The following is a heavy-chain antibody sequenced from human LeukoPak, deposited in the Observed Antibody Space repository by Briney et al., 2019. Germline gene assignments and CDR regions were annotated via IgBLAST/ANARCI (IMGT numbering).Heavy chain of an antibody. CDR1: GGSISSYY. CDR2: IYYSGST. D-gene: IGHD4-17*01. CDR3: ARVGRLRSPGYYFGY. Sequence: PSETLSLTCTVSGGSISSYYWSWIRQPPGKGLEWIGYIYYSGSTNYNPSLKSRVTISVDTSKNQFSLKLSSVTAADTAVYYCARVGRLRSPGYYFGYWGQGTLVTVSS. V-gene: IGHV4-59*01. J-gene: IGHJ4*02.